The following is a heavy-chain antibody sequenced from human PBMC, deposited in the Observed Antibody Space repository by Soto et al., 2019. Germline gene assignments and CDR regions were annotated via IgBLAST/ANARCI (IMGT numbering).Heavy chain of an antibody. CDR3: ARFPTPYYYDSSGYYRYYFDY. D-gene: IGHD3-22*01. Sequence: RSLTCTVSGGSVSSGSYYWSWIRQPPGKGLEWIGYIYYSGSTNYNPSLKSRVTISVDTSKNQFSLKLSSVTAADTAVYYCARFPTPYYYDSSGYYRYYFDYWGQGTLVTVSS. CDR1: GGSVSSGSYY. J-gene: IGHJ4*02. CDR2: IYYSGST. V-gene: IGHV4-61*01.